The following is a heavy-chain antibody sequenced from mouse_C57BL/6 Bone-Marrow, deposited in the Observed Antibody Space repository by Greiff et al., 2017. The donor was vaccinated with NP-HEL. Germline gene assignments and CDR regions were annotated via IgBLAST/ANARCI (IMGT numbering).Heavy chain of an antibody. J-gene: IGHJ3*01. CDR3: AGGNYYYGSAWFAY. Sequence: QVQLKESGPELVKPGASVKISCKASGYAFSSSWMNWVKQRPGKGLEWIGRIYPGDGDTNYIGKFKGKATLTGDKSSSTAYMQLSSLTSEDTAVYCGAGGNYYYGSAWFAYWGRGTGVTVTA. D-gene: IGHD1-1*01. CDR1: GYAFSSSW. CDR2: IYPGDGDT. V-gene: IGHV1-82*01.